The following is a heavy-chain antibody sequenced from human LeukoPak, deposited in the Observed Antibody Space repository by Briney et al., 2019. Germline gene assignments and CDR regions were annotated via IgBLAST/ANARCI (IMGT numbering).Heavy chain of an antibody. Sequence: GGSLRLSCAASGFTFSSYAMHWVRQAPGKGLEWVAVISYDGSNKYYADSVKGRFTISRDNSKNTLYLQMNSLRAEDTAVYYCAREDIVVVPAAMSLAFDIWGQGTMATVSS. CDR3: AREDIVVVPAAMSLAFDI. CDR1: GFTFSSYA. J-gene: IGHJ3*02. D-gene: IGHD2-2*01. V-gene: IGHV3-30-3*01. CDR2: ISYDGSNK.